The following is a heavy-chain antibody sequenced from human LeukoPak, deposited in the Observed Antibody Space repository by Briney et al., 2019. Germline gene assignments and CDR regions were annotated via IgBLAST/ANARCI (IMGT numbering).Heavy chain of an antibody. D-gene: IGHD3-22*01. CDR2: ISGSGGST. CDR3: AEEAYDSSGYLPNLFY. Sequence: PGGSLRLSCAASGFTFSSYAMSWVRQAPGKGLEWVSAISGSGGSTYYADSVKGRFTISRDNSKNTLYLQMNSLRAEDTAVYYCAEEAYDSSGYLPNLFYWGQGTLVTVSS. V-gene: IGHV3-23*01. CDR1: GFTFSSYA. J-gene: IGHJ4*02.